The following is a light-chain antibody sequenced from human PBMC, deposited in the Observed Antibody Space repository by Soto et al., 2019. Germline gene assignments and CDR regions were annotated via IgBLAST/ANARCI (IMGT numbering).Light chain of an antibody. Sequence: QSALTQPASVSGSPGQSITISCTGTSSDIGTYNLVSWYQQHPGKAPKLMIYEVTKRPSGVSNRFSGSTSGNTASLTISGRQDEDEADYYYSSSASDGTTFVLGTGTKLTVL. CDR2: EVT. V-gene: IGLV2-23*02. J-gene: IGLJ1*01. CDR1: SSDIGTYNL. CDR3: SSSASDGTTFV.